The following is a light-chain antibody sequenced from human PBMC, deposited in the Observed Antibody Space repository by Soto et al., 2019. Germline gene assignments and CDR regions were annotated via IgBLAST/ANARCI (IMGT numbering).Light chain of an antibody. V-gene: IGKV3-11*01. CDR2: DAS. CDR1: QSVRTY. CDR3: QQRNSWPPIT. Sequence: EIVLTQSPVTLSLSPGERATLSCRASQSVRTYLAWYQVKPGQAPRLLIYDASRRASGVPAWFSGSRSGTEFPLIIISLQPEDFAPFYCQQRNSWPPITFGQGTRLEIK. J-gene: IGKJ5*01.